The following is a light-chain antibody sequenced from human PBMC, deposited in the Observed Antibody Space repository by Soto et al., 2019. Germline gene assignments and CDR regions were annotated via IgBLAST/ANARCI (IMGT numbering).Light chain of an antibody. J-gene: IGKJ1*01. CDR3: QQYGSSPTWT. Sequence: VLTQSPGTLSLSPGDSATLSCRDSQSVSSSYLAWYQQKPGQAPRLIIYGAYSRATGIPDRFSGSGSGTGFTLTISRLEPEDFAVYYCQQYGSSPTWTFGQGTKVDIK. CDR1: QSVSSSY. V-gene: IGKV3-20*01. CDR2: GAY.